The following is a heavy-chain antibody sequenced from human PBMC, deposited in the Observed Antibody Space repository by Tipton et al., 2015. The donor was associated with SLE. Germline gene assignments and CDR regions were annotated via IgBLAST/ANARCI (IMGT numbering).Heavy chain of an antibody. CDR2: INHSGST. V-gene: IGHV4-34*01. J-gene: IGHJ3*02. D-gene: IGHD1-26*01. CDR1: GGSMNDYY. CDR3: ARHLDGTYGSHAFDI. Sequence: GLVKPSETLSLTCTVSGGSMNDYYWSWIRQPPGKGLEWIGEINHSGSTNYNPSLKSRVTISADTSKNQFSLKLSSVTAADTAVYYCARHLDGTYGSHAFDIWGQGTMVTVSS.